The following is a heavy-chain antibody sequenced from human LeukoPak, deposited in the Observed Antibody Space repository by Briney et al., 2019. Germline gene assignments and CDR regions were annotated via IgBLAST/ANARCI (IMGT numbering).Heavy chain of an antibody. CDR3: AKDRISGQGGAARILDY. D-gene: IGHD6-6*01. Sequence: GSLRLSCGAPDSNIGTYALTWVRQVPGKGQGWVPGMSGGGLSTYYARSVKGRFTISRDTSKNTFYLEMNSLGADDTALYYCAKDRISGQGGAARILDYWGQGILVTVSS. V-gene: IGHV3-23*01. J-gene: IGHJ4*02. CDR2: MSGGGLST. CDR1: DSNIGTYA.